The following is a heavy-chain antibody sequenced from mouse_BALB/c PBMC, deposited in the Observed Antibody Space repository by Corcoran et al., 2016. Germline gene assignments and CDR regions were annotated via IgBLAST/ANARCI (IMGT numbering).Heavy chain of an antibody. J-gene: IGHJ3*01. CDR2: ISYDGSN. CDR3: ARDYYRYDAFAY. V-gene: IGHV3-6*02. D-gene: IGHD2-14*01. CDR1: GYSITSGYY. Sequence: DVQLQESGPGLVKPSQSLSLTCSVTGYSITSGYYWNWIRQFPGNKLEWMGYISYDGSNNYNPSLKNRISITRDTSKNQFFLKLNSVTTEDTATYYCARDYYRYDAFAYWGQGTLVTVSA.